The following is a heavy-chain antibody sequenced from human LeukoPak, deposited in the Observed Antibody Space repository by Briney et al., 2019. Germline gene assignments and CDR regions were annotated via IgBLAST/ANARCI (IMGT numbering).Heavy chain of an antibody. V-gene: IGHV3-15*01. J-gene: IGHJ4*02. D-gene: IGHD2-2*01. CDR3: TTGPVPAAVDY. CDR2: IKSKTDGGTT. Sequence: PGGSLRLSCAASGFTFSNAWMSWVRQAPGKGLEWVGRIKSKTDGGTTDYAAPVKGRFTISGDDSKNTLYLQMNSLKTEDTAVYYCTTGPVPAAVDYWGQGTLVTVSS. CDR1: GFTFSNAW.